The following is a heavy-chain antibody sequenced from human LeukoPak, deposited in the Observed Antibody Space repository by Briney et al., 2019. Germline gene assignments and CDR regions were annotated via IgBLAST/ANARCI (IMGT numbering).Heavy chain of an antibody. D-gene: IGHD6-6*01. CDR1: GFIFRDFS. CDR3: ARDLVSSSSRWNWFDP. V-gene: IGHV3-23*01. J-gene: IGHJ5*02. CDR2: IGGSADSA. Sequence: GGSLRLSCSVSGFIFRDFSMNWVRQAPGKGLEWVSVIGGSADSADYADSVKGRFTISRDNAKNSLYLQMNSLRAEDTAVYYCARDLVSSSSRWNWFDPWGQGTLVTVSS.